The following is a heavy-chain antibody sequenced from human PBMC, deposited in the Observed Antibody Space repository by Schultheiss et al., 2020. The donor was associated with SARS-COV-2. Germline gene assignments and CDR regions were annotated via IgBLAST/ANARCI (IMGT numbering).Heavy chain of an antibody. V-gene: IGHV4-4*02. J-gene: IGHJ5*02. CDR1: GGSISSSNW. Sequence: SETLSLTCAVSGGSISSSNWWSWVRQPPGKGLEWIGYIYYSGSTYYNPSLKSRVTISVDTSKNQFSLKLSSVTAADTAVYYCARESGAVGLNWFDPWGQGTLVTVSS. D-gene: IGHD6-19*01. CDR3: ARESGAVGLNWFDP. CDR2: IYYSGST.